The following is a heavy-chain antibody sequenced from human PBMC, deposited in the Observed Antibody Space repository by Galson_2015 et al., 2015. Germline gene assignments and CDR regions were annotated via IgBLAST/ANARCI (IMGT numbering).Heavy chain of an antibody. CDR2: TYYRSKWFS. J-gene: IGHJ4*02. CDR1: GDSVSSTSAG. V-gene: IGHV6-1*01. CDR3: ARAGQFYFDY. Sequence: CAISGDSVSSTSAGWNWIRQSPSRGLEWLGRTYYRSKWFSYSASSVRSRIRISPDTSKNQFSLQLNFVTPEDTAVYYCARAGQFYFDYWGQGILVTVSS.